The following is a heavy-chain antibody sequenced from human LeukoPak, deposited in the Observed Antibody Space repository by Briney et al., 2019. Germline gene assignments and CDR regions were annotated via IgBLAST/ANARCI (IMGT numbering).Heavy chain of an antibody. J-gene: IGHJ6*02. CDR1: GGSISSSSYY. CDR2: IYYSGST. Sequence: KASETLSLTCTVSGGSISSSSYYWGWIRQPPGKGLEWIGSIYYSGSTYYNPSLKSRVTISIDTSKNQFSLKLSSVTAADTAVYYCARSPYTYYDFWSGWRDYGMDVWGQGTTVTVSS. V-gene: IGHV4-39*07. CDR3: ARSPYTYYDFWSGWRDYGMDV. D-gene: IGHD3-3*01.